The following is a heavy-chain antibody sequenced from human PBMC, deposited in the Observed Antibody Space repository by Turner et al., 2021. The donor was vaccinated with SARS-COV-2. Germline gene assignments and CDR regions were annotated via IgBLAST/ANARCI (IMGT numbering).Heavy chain of an antibody. CDR3: AKDGAPFLLYFGEPTFYFDY. CDR1: GFTFSSYG. V-gene: IGHV3-30*18. D-gene: IGHD3-10*01. CDR2: ISYDGSNK. Sequence: QVQLVESGGGVVQPGWSLRLSCAASGFTFSSYGMHWVRQAPGKGLGGVAVISYDGSNKYYADSVKGRFTISRDNSKNTLYLQMNSLGAEDTAVYYCAKDGAPFLLYFGEPTFYFDYWGQGTLVTVSS. J-gene: IGHJ4*02.